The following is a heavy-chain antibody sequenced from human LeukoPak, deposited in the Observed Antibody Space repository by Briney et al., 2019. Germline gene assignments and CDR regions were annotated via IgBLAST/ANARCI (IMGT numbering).Heavy chain of an antibody. CDR3: ARHLDYYGSRRPFDY. J-gene: IGHJ4*02. CDR1: GGSISSSNCY. V-gene: IGHV4-39*01. D-gene: IGHD3-10*01. Sequence: SETLSLTCTLSGGSISSSNCYWGWVRQSPGKGLEWIGSISDTGRTFYNPSLKSRVTISADTSNNEFSLKVTSVTAADTAVYYCARHLDYYGSRRPFDYWGQGTLVTVSS. CDR2: ISDTGRT.